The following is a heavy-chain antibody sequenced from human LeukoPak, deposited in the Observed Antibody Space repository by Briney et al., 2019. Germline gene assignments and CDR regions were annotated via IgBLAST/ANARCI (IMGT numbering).Heavy chain of an antibody. Sequence: GRSLRLSCATSGSTFSSYGMHWVRQAPGEGLEWVSLLSGSGGSTYYADSVKGRFTISRDNSKNTLYLQMNSLRAEDTAVYYCAKAWLEQGGMFDYWGQGTPVTVSS. D-gene: IGHD1/OR15-1a*01. V-gene: IGHV3-23*01. CDR2: LSGSGGST. CDR3: AKAWLEQGGMFDY. J-gene: IGHJ4*02. CDR1: GSTFSSYG.